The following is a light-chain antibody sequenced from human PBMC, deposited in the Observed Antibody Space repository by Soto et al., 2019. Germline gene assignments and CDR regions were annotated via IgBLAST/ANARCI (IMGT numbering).Light chain of an antibody. CDR3: QQRSNWPPGIT. CDR2: RAS. J-gene: IGKJ5*01. V-gene: IGKV3-15*01. Sequence: EIVMTQSPATLAVSPGETATLSCKASQSLSGNLAWYQQKPGQAPRLLIFRASTRATGVPARFSGSGSGTEFTLTISGLQSEDFAVYYCQQRSNWPPGITFGQGTRLEIK. CDR1: QSLSGN.